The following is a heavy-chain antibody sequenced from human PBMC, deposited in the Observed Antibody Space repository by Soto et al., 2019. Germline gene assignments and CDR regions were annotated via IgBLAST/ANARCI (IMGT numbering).Heavy chain of an antibody. J-gene: IGHJ4*01. CDR3: ATEGRWELRLDY. Sequence: ASVKVSCKASGYSFTHYGIGWVRQAPGQGLEWMGGFDPEDGETIYAQKFQGRVTMTEDTSTDTAYMELSSLRSEDTAVYYCATEGRWELRLDYWG. D-gene: IGHD1-26*01. CDR2: FDPEDGET. CDR1: GYSFTHYG. V-gene: IGHV1-24*01.